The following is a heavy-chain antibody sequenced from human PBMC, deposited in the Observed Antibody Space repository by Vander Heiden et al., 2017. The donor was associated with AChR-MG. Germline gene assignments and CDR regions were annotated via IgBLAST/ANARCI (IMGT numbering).Heavy chain of an antibody. V-gene: IGHV6-1*01. Sequence: QVQLQQSGPGLVKPSQTLSLTCAISGDSVSSNSAAWNWIRQSPSRGLEWLGRTYYRSKWYNDYAVSVKSRITINPDTSKNQFSLQLNSVTPEDTAVYYCARDLLGLRLGEPYYYYYMDVWGKGTTVTVSS. J-gene: IGHJ6*03. CDR1: GDSVSSNSAA. CDR2: TYYRSKWYN. CDR3: ARDLLGLRLGEPYYYYYMDV. D-gene: IGHD3-16*01.